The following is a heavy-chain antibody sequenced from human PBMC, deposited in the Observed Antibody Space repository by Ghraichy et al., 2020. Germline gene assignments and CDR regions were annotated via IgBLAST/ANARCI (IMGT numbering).Heavy chain of an antibody. J-gene: IGHJ4*02. CDR1: GFTLSSYW. D-gene: IGHD3-16*01. CDR3: ARAGLGFPY. V-gene: IGHV3-7*03. Sequence: GGSLRLSCVASGFTLSSYWMSWIRQAPGKGLEWVAYIKQDGSEKYYVDSVKGRFTISRDNAKNSLYLQMNSLRAEDTAVYYCARAGLGFPYWGQGTLVTVSS. CDR2: IKQDGSEK.